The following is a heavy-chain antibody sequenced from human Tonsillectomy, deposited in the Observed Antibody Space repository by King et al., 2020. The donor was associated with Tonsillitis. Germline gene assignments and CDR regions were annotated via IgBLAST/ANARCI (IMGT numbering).Heavy chain of an antibody. V-gene: IGHV3-30*18. CDR2: ISYDGSNK. CDR1: GFTFSSYG. Sequence: QLVQSGGGVVQPGRSLRLSWAASGFTFSSYGMHWVLQAPGKGLEWVAVISYDGSNKYYADSVKGRFTLSRDNSKHTLYLQMNSLRAEDTAVYYCAKDSSGWYYTGNWFDPWGQGTLVTVSS. CDR3: AKDSSGWYYTGNWFDP. D-gene: IGHD6-19*01. J-gene: IGHJ5*02.